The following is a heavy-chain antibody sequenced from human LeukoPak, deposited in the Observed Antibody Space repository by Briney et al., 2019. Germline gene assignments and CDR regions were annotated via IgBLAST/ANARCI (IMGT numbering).Heavy chain of an antibody. CDR2: ISSVGTYI. V-gene: IGHV3-21*01. Sequence: GGSLRLSCVASGFTFSTYSMNWVRQAPGKGLEWVSSISSVGTYIHYRDSVRGRYAIARDNAENTLHLQMNSLRAEDTAVYYCARDLSHCSSSSCYSFDFYYGMDVWGQGTTVTVSS. CDR1: GFTFSTYS. D-gene: IGHD2-2*01. J-gene: IGHJ6*02. CDR3: ARDLSHCSSSSCYSFDFYYGMDV.